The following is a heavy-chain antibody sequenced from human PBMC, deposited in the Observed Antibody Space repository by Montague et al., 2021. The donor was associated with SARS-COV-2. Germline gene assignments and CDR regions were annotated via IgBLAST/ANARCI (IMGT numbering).Heavy chain of an antibody. CDR3: ESDNDGDWGYYGLDV. CDR1: GGSIGTYY. D-gene: IGHD2-21*02. V-gene: IGHV4-59*01. Sequence: SETLSLTCTVSGGSIGTYYWNWIRQYPVKRLQWLGYINYTGSTKYSPSLKSRVTISMDTSRDQLSLRLKSVTAADTAVYYCESDNDGDWGYYGLDVWGQGTTVIVSS. CDR2: INYTGST. J-gene: IGHJ6*02.